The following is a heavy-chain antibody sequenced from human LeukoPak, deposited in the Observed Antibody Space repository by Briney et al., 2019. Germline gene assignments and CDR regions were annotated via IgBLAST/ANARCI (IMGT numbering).Heavy chain of an antibody. V-gene: IGHV4-59*08. J-gene: IGHJ5*02. D-gene: IGHD3-3*01. CDR1: GGSISSYY. Sequence: ASETLSLTCTVSGGSISSYYWNWIRQPPGKGLEWIGYIYYSGSTNYNPSLENRVNISIDTSKNQFSLKVRAVTAADTAVYYCARHSDFGVVITDNWFDPWGQRTLVTASS. CDR2: IYYSGST. CDR3: ARHSDFGVVITDNWFDP.